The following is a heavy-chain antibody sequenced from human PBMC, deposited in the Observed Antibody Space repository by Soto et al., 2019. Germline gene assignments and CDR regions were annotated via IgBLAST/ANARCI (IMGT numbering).Heavy chain of an antibody. D-gene: IGHD2-2*01. CDR1: GFTFSNYG. J-gene: IGHJ6*02. Sequence: PGGSLRLSCAASGFTFSNYGMHWVRQAPGKGLEWVAVISYNGSNKYHADSVKGRFTISRDNPKNTLYLQMNSLRAEDTAVYYCAKAVGYCSSTSCRDYYYYYGMDVWGQGTTVTVSS. V-gene: IGHV3-30*18. CDR3: AKAVGYCSSTSCRDYYYYYGMDV. CDR2: ISYNGSNK.